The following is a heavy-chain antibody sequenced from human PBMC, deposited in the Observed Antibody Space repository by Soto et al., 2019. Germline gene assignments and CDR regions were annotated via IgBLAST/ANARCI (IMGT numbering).Heavy chain of an antibody. CDR3: ARFHGSGENWLDP. V-gene: IGHV4-30-4*01. CDR1: GGSISSGDYY. J-gene: IGHJ5*02. CDR2: IYYSGST. Sequence: SETLSLTCTVSGGSISSGDYYWSWIRQPPGKGLEWIGYIYYSGSTYYNPSLKSRVTISVDTSKNQFSLKLSSVTAADTAVYYCARFHGSGENWLDPWGPGALVTVFS. D-gene: IGHD3-10*01.